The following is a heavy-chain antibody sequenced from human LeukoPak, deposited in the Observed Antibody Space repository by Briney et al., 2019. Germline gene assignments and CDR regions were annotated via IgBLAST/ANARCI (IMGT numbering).Heavy chain of an antibody. CDR3: ARSYDSSSPTDNWFDP. CDR1: GYTFTGYY. CDR2: INPSGGST. Sequence: ASVKVSCKASGYTFTGYYMHWVRQAPGQGLEWMGIINPSGGSTSYAQKFQGRVTMTRDTSTSTVYMELSSLRSEDTAVYYCARSYDSSSPTDNWFDPWGQGTLVTVSS. J-gene: IGHJ5*02. D-gene: IGHD6-13*01. V-gene: IGHV1-46*01.